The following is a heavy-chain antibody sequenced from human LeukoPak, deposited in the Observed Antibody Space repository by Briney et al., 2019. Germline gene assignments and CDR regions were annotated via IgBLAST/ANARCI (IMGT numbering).Heavy chain of an antibody. CDR1: GGSISSYY. D-gene: IGHD3-3*01. CDR2: IYTSGST. J-gene: IGHJ4*02. Sequence: SETLSLTCTVSGGSISSYYWNWIRQPAGKGLEWIGRIYTSGSTNYDPSLKSRVTMSVDTSKNQFSLKLSSVTAADTAVYYCAREPEYYDFWSGYFGLGYFDYWGQGTLVTVSS. CDR3: AREPEYYDFWSGYFGLGYFDY. V-gene: IGHV4-4*07.